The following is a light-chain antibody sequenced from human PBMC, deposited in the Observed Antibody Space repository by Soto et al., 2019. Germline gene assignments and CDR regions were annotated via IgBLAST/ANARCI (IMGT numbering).Light chain of an antibody. CDR2: RAS. J-gene: IGKJ1*01. Sequence: EIVLTQSPGTLSLSPGERATLSCRASQSVNNNYVAWYQQKPGQAPRLLIFRASNRATGIPARFSGSGSGTDFTLTISSLEPEDFAVYYCQQRSNWPRTFGQGTKVDIK. CDR3: QQRSNWPRT. CDR1: QSVNNNY. V-gene: IGKV3-11*01.